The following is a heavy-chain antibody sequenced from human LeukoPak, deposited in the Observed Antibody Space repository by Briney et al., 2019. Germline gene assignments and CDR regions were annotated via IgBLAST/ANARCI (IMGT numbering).Heavy chain of an antibody. J-gene: IGHJ6*03. CDR1: GYTFTSYG. D-gene: IGHD2-2*01. V-gene: IGHV1-69*05. CDR3: ARSPYCSSTSCYLYYYYYMDV. CDR2: IIPIFGTA. Sequence: GAPVKVSCKASGYTFTSYGISWVRQAPGQGLEWMGGIIPIFGTANYAQKFQGRVTITTDESTSTAYMELSSLRSEDTAVYYCARSPYCSSTSCYLYYYYYMDVWGKGTTVTVSS.